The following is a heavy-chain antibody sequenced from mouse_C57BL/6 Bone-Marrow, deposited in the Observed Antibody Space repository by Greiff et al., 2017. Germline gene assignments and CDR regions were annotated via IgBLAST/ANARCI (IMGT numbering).Heavy chain of an antibody. V-gene: IGHV5-16*01. CDR2: INYDGSST. CDR3: ARERGGGWLLGYFDD. Sequence: EVKLVESEGGLVQPGSSMKLSCTASGFTFSDYYMAWVRQVPEKGLEWVANINYDGSSTYYLDSLKSRFIISRDNAKNILYLQMSSLKSEDTATYYCARERGGGWLLGYFDDWGTGTTVTVSS. J-gene: IGHJ1*03. CDR1: GFTFSDYY. D-gene: IGHD2-3*01.